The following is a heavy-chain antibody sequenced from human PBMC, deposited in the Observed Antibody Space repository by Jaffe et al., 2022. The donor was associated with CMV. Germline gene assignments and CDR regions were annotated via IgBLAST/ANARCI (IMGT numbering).Heavy chain of an antibody. J-gene: IGHJ6*02. CDR3: ARFVYASYYYYYGMDV. V-gene: IGHV3-74*01. Sequence: EVQLVESGGGLVQPGGSLRLSCAASGFTFSSYWMHWVRQAPGKGLVWVSRINSDGSSTSYADSVKGRFTISRDNAKNTLYLQMNSLRAEDTAVYYCARFVYASYYYYYGMDVWGQGTTVTVSS. CDR1: GFTFSSYW. D-gene: IGHD2-8*01. CDR2: INSDGSST.